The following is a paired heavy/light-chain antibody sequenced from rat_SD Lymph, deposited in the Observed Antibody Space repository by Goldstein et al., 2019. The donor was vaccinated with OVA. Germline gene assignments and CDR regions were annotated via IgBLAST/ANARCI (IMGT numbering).Light chain of an antibody. V-gene: IGKV8S5*01. J-gene: IGKJ2-3*01. CDR3: QHYYDTPYT. Sequence: DIVMTQSPSSLAVSAGETVTINCKSSQSLLYNGNQKNYLAWYQQKPGESPKLLISWASTSQSGVPVRFIGSGSGTDFTLTISSVQAEDLAIYYCQHYYDTPYTFGAGTKLELK. CDR1: QSLLYNGNQKNY. CDR2: WAS.
Heavy chain of an antibody. J-gene: IGHJ2*01. V-gene: IGHV9-4*01. D-gene: IGHD1-3*01. CDR1: GHTFTDYG. CDR3: ARGGNYGSPYFFDY. Sequence: QIHLVQSGPELKKAGESVRMSCKASGHTFTDYGMHWVKQAPGKGLKWMGWINTYTGKPTYADDFKGRFVFSLEASASTANLQISNLRNEDTATYFCARGGNYGSPYFFDYWGQGVMVTVSS. CDR2: INTYTGKP.